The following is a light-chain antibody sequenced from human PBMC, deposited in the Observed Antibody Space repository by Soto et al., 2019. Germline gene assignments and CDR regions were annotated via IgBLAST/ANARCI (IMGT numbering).Light chain of an antibody. CDR2: EGS. V-gene: IGLV2-23*01. J-gene: IGLJ2*01. Sequence: QSALTQPASVSGSPGQSITISCTGTSSDVGSYNLVSWYQQHPGKAPKLMIYEGSKRPSGVSNRFSGSKSGNTASLTISGLQAEDEGDYYCCSYAGSSTRVVFGGGTKLTVL. CDR3: CSYAGSSTRVV. CDR1: SSDVGSYNL.